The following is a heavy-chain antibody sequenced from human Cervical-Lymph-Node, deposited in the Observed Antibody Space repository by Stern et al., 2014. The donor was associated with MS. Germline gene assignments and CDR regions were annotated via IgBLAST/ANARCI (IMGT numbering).Heavy chain of an antibody. CDR2: VYYSGST. J-gene: IGHJ4*02. CDR3: ARYISYSFDY. Sequence: QLQLQESGPGLVKPSETLSLTCTVSGGSIRTYYWSWIRQPPGKGLEWIGYVYYSGSTNYNPSLKSRVTISVDTSKNQFSLKLRSVTAADTAVYYCARYISYSFDYWGRGTLVTVSS. D-gene: IGHD3-16*02. CDR1: GGSIRTYY. V-gene: IGHV4-59*01.